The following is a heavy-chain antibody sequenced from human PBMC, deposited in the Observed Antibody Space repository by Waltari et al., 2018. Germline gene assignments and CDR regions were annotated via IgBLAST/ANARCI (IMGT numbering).Heavy chain of an antibody. CDR3: ARGRDVFANFDYNWFDP. V-gene: IGHV1-8*02. CDR1: GYTFINYE. D-gene: IGHD2-21*01. CDR2: VNPNTGAT. J-gene: IGHJ5*02. Sequence: QVQLVQSGAEVLKPGASVKVSCQASGYTFINYEINWVRQAAGQGLEWMGWVNPNTGATAYAQKFQDRITMTWDTPISTAYMELTNLRSDDTAVLYCARGRDVFANFDYNWFDPWGQGTLVTVSS.